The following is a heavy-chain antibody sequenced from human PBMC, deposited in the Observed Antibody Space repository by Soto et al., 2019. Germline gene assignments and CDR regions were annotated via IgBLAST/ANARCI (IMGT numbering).Heavy chain of an antibody. CDR3: ARLISSSWYSIGGDDAFDI. D-gene: IGHD6-13*01. CDR1: GDSVSSNSAA. V-gene: IGHV6-1*01. Sequence: QSQTLSLTCAISGDSVSSNSAAWNWIRQSPSRGLEWLGRTYYRSKWYNDYAVSVKSRITINPDTSKNQFSLQLNSVTPEDTAVYYCARLISSSWYSIGGDDAFDIWGQGTMVTVSS. CDR2: TYYRSKWYN. J-gene: IGHJ3*02.